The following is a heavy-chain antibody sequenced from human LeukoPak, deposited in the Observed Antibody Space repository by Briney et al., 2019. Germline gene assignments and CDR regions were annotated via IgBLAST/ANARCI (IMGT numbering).Heavy chain of an antibody. Sequence: PSQTLSLTCTVSGGSISSGSDYWGWIRQPAGKGLEWIGRIYTSGSTNYNPSLKSRVTISVDTSKNQFSLKLSSVTAADTAVYYCARGRERFLEWSPFDYWGQGTLVTVSS. D-gene: IGHD3-3*01. J-gene: IGHJ4*02. CDR2: IYTSGST. CDR1: GGSISSGSDY. V-gene: IGHV4-61*02. CDR3: ARGRERFLEWSPFDY.